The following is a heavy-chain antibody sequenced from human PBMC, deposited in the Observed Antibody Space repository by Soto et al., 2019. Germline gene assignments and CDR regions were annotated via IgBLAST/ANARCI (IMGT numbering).Heavy chain of an antibody. V-gene: IGHV3-33*01. CDR2: IWYDGSNK. J-gene: IGHJ3*02. CDR1: GFTFSSYG. D-gene: IGHD5-18*01. Sequence: PGGSLRLSCAASGFTFSSYGMHWVRQAPGKGLEWVAVIWYDGSNKYYADSVKGRFTISRDNSKNTLYLQMNSLRAEDTAVYYCARSTRHYGYGSDAFDIWGQGTMVTVSS. CDR3: ARSTRHYGYGSDAFDI.